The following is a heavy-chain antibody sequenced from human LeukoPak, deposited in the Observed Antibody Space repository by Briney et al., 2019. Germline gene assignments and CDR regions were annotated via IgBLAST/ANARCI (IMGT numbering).Heavy chain of an antibody. CDR1: GYTFTGYY. CDR3: ATLYGDYEVLYY. J-gene: IGHJ4*02. D-gene: IGHD4-17*01. Sequence: ASVKVSCKASGYTFTGYYMHWVRQAPGQGLEWMGWINPNSGGTNYAQKFQGRVTMTRDTSISTAYMELSRLRSDDTAVYYCATLYGDYEVLYYWGQGTLVTVSS. V-gene: IGHV1-2*02. CDR2: INPNSGGT.